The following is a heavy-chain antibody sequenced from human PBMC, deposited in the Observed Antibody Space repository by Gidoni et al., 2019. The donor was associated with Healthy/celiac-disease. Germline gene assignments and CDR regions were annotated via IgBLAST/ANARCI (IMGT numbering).Heavy chain of an antibody. Sequence: QVQLVQSGAEGKKPGASVKVSCKASGYTFTGHYMHWVRQAPGQGLEWMGWINPNSGGTNYAQKFQGRVTMTRDTSISTAYMELSRLRSDDTAVYYCARVKDYIWGSYPYWGQGTLVTVSS. D-gene: IGHD3-16*02. CDR2: INPNSGGT. CDR1: GYTFTGHY. CDR3: ARVKDYIWGSYPY. J-gene: IGHJ4*02. V-gene: IGHV1-2*02.